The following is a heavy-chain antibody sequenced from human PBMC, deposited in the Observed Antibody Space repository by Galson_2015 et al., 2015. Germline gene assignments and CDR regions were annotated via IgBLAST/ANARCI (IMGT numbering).Heavy chain of an antibody. CDR2: IWYDGSNK. Sequence: SLRLSCAASGFTFSSYGMHWVRQAPGKGLEWVVVIWYDGSNKYYADSVKGRFTISRDNSKNTLYLQMNSLRAEDTAVYYCVAVATHFDYWGQGTLVTVSS. D-gene: IGHD5-12*01. CDR3: VAVATHFDY. CDR1: GFTFSSYG. V-gene: IGHV3-33*01. J-gene: IGHJ4*02.